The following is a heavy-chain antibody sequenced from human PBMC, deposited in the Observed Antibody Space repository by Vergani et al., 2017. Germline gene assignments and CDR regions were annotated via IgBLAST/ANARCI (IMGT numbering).Heavy chain of an antibody. CDR1: GGSFSGYY. D-gene: IGHD3-16*02. CDR2: INHSGST. V-gene: IGHV4-34*01. J-gene: IGHJ4*02. Sequence: QVQLQQWGAGLLKPSETLSLTCAVYGGSFSGYYWSWIRQPPGKGLEWIGEINHSGSTNYNPSLKSRVTISVDTSKNQFSLKLSSVTAADTAVYYCARTMRGPQPPCYNYWGQGTLVTVSS. CDR3: ARTMRGPQPPCYNY.